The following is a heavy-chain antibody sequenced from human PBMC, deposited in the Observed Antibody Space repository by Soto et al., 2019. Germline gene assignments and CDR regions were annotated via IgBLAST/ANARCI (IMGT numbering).Heavy chain of an antibody. CDR3: VKSRGGNNFDFFD. V-gene: IGHV3-64D*06. CDR2: IRGNGDPP. J-gene: IGHJ4*02. D-gene: IGHD5-12*01. Sequence: LRLSCSASGFTFSSYAMHWVRQAPGKGLEYVSGIRGNGDPPFYADSVKGRFTISRDNSKNTLYLQMSSLGADDAAVYYCVKSRGGNNFDFFDWGQGALVTVS. CDR1: GFTFSSYA.